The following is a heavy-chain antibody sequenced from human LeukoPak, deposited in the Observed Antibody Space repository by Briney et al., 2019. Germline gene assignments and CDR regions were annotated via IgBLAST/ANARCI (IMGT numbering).Heavy chain of an antibody. CDR2: MHYSGST. Sequence: PSETLSLTCTVSGGSITSGDYFWSWIRQPPGKGLEWIGYMHYSGSTYYNPSLKSRVIMSVDTSKNQLSLKLTSVTAADTAVYFCARLGSYHDFWGQGALVTVSS. J-gene: IGHJ4*02. CDR3: ARLGSYHDF. D-gene: IGHD1-26*01. CDR1: GGSITSGDYF. V-gene: IGHV4-30-4*01.